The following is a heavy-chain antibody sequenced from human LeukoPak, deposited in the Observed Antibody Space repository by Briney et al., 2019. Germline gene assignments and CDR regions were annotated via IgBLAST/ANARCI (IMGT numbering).Heavy chain of an antibody. CDR2: INPNSGGT. Sequence: GASVKVSCKASGYTFTSYYMHWVRQAPGQGLEWMGWINPNSGGTNYAQKFQGRVTMTRDTSISTAYMELSRLRSDDTAVYYCARDIYHDNWFDPWGQGTLVTVSS. V-gene: IGHV1-2*02. CDR1: GYTFTSYY. D-gene: IGHD2-2*02. CDR3: ARDIYHDNWFDP. J-gene: IGHJ5*02.